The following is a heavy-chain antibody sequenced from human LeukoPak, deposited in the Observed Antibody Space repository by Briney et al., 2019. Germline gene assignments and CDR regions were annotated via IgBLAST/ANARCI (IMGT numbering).Heavy chain of an antibody. CDR2: ISSSSSYI. J-gene: IGHJ4*02. D-gene: IGHD6-19*01. CDR1: GFSFSSYE. CDR3: ARDRIAVAGGFDY. Sequence: GGSLRLSCAASGFSFSSYEMNWVRQAPGKGLEWVSSISSSSSYIYYADSVKGRFTISRDNAKNSLYLQMNSLRAEDTAVYYCARDRIAVAGGFDYWGQGTLVTVSS. V-gene: IGHV3-21*01.